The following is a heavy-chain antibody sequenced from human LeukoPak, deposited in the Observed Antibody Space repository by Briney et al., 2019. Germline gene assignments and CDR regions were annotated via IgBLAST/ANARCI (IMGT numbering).Heavy chain of an antibody. Sequence: ASVKVSCKASGYTFTGYYMHWVRQAPGQGLEWMGWINPNSGGTNYAQKFQGRVTMTRDTSISTVYMELSRLRSDDTAVYYCARVNLLEWFGELSYDYWGQGTLVTVSS. CDR3: ARVNLLEWFGELSYDY. D-gene: IGHD3-10*01. J-gene: IGHJ4*02. CDR1: GYTFTGYY. V-gene: IGHV1-2*02. CDR2: INPNSGGT.